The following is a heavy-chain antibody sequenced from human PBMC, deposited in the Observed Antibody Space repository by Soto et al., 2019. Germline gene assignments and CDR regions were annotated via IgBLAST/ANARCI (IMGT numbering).Heavy chain of an antibody. V-gene: IGHV4-61*01. CDR1: GGSVSSGSYY. CDR3: ARGNYYDSSGYYPPYFQH. D-gene: IGHD3-22*01. Sequence: KPSETLSLTCTVSGGSVSSGSYYWSWTRQPPGKGLERIGYIYYSGSTNYNPSLKSRVTISVDTSKNQFSLKLSSVTAADTAVYYCARGNYYDSSGYYPPYFQHWGQGTLVTVSS. J-gene: IGHJ1*01. CDR2: IYYSGST.